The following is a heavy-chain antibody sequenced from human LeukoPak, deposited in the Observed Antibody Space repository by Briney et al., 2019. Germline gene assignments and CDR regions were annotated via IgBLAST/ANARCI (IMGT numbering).Heavy chain of an antibody. CDR3: ARDGFYYHYYMDV. CDR2: ISYSGAT. J-gene: IGHJ6*03. D-gene: IGHD1-14*01. Sequence: SETLSLTCTLSGGTVTSSTYFWGWIRQPPGKGLEWIGSISYSGATYYNPSLKSRVSMSVHTSKNQFSLKLSSVTAADTAVYYCARDGFYYHYYMDVWGDGTTVTVSS. CDR1: GGTVTSSTYF. V-gene: IGHV4-39*07.